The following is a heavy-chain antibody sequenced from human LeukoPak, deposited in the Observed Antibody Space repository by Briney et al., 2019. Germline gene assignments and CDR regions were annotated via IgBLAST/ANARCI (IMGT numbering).Heavy chain of an antibody. J-gene: IGHJ4*02. CDR3: ARDDYDFWSGYSYDRIDY. CDR2: ISYDGSNK. CDR1: GFTFSNYA. Sequence: GGSLRLSCAASGFTFSNYAIHWVRQAPGKGLEWVALISYDGSNKYYVDSVKGRFTISRDNSKDTLYLQMNSLRAEDTAIYYCARDDYDFWSGYSYDRIDYWGQGTLVTVSS. D-gene: IGHD3-3*01. V-gene: IGHV3-30-3*01.